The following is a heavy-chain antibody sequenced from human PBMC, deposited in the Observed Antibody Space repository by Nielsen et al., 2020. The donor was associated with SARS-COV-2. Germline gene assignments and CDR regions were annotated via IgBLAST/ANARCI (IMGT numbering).Heavy chain of an antibody. J-gene: IGHJ4*02. CDR2: ISWNSGSI. CDR3: AKGQQQLVLRLDY. CDR1: GFTFDDYA. Sequence: GGSLRLSCAASGFTFDDYAMHWVRQAPGKGLEWVSGISWNSGSIGYADSVKGRFTISRDNAKNSLYLQMNSLRAEDTAVYYCAKGQQQLVLRLDYWGQGTLVTVSS. D-gene: IGHD6-13*01. V-gene: IGHV3-9*01.